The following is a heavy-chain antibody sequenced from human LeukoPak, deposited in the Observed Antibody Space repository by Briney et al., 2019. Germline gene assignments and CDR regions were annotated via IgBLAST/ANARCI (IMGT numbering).Heavy chain of an antibody. D-gene: IGHD1-1*01. V-gene: IGHV4-59*01. CDR2: IYYSGSP. CDR1: GGSIKSYY. CDR3: AGDVMSTALDAFDV. J-gene: IGHJ3*01. Sequence: SEALSLTCTVSGGSIKSYYWNWIRQPPGKGLELIGYIYYSGSPTYNPSLKSRVTISVDTSKNQFSLQLSSVTAADTAVYYCAGDVMSTALDAFDVWGQGTVVTVSS.